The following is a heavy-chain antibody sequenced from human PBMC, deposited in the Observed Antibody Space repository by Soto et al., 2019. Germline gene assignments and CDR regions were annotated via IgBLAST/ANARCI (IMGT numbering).Heavy chain of an antibody. CDR2: IYYSGST. V-gene: IGHV4-30-4*01. D-gene: IGHD4-4*01. J-gene: IGHJ4*02. CDR3: ASYSTTTSFDY. CDR1: GGSISSGDYY. Sequence: SETLSLTCTVSGGSISSGDYYWSWIRQPPGKGLEWIGYIYYSGSTYYNPSLKSRVIISVDTSKNQFSLKLSSVTAADTAVYYCASYSTTTSFDYWGQGTLVTVSS.